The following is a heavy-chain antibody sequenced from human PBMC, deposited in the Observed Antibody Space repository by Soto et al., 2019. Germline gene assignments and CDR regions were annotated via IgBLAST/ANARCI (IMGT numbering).Heavy chain of an antibody. D-gene: IGHD6-19*01. CDR2: TYYRSKWYN. V-gene: IGHV6-1*01. CDR1: GDSVSSNSAA. J-gene: IGHJ5*02. Sequence: PSQTLSLTCAISGDSVSSNSAAWNWIRQSPSRGLEWLGRTYYRSKWYNDYAVSVKSRITINPDTSKNQFSLQLNSVTPEDTAVYYCARETYSSGWQTSCFDPWGQGTLVPVYS. CDR3: ARETYSSGWQTSCFDP.